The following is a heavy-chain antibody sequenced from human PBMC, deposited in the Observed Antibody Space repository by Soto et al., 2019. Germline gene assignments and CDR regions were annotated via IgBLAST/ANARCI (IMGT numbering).Heavy chain of an antibody. D-gene: IGHD3-3*01. CDR2: IDTSGTKI. CDR1: GYTFSDYY. V-gene: IGHV3-11*01. CDR3: ASHYDMWSGYLSPVDY. Sequence: QVQLVESGGDLVKTGGSLRLSCAASGYTFSDYYMSWIRQAPGKGLEWISYIDTSGTKIYYADSVKGRFTITRDNAKNLLYLEMNSLRDEDTAVYYCASHYDMWSGYLSPVDYWGQGTLVTVYS. J-gene: IGHJ4*02.